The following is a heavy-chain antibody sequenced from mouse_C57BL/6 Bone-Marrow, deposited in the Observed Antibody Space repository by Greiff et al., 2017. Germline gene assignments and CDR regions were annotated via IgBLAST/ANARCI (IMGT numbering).Heavy chain of an antibody. Sequence: QVQLQQPGAELVRPGSSVKLSRKASGYTFTSYWMDWVKQRPGQGLEWIGNIYPSDSETHYNQKFKDKATLTVDKSSSTAYMQLSSLTSEDSAVYYCARSNYVSYYAMDYWGQGTSVTVSS. CDR1: GYTFTSYW. D-gene: IGHD2-5*01. CDR2: IYPSDSET. CDR3: ARSNYVSYYAMDY. J-gene: IGHJ4*01. V-gene: IGHV1-61*01.